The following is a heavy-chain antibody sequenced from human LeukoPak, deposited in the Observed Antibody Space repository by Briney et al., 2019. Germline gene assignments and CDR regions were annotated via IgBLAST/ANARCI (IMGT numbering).Heavy chain of an antibody. CDR1: GFTVSSNY. Sequence: GGSLRLSCAASGFTVSSNYMSWVRQAPGKGLEWVSVIYSGGSTYYADSVKGRFTISRDNSKNTLYLQMNSLRAEDTAVYYCARDPWDTAMVTSDYWGQGTLVTVSS. V-gene: IGHV3-66*01. CDR2: IYSGGST. CDR3: ARDPWDTAMVTSDY. J-gene: IGHJ4*02. D-gene: IGHD5-18*01.